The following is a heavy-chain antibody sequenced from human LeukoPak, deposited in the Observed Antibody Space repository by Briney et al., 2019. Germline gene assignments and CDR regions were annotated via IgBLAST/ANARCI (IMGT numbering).Heavy chain of an antibody. Sequence: GGSLRLSCAASGFTFSDYYMSWLRQAPGKGLEWVSYISSSGSTIYYADSVKGRFTISRDNAKNSLYLQMNSLRAEDTAVYYCARDSVERPEYYYYGMDVWGQGTTVTVSS. J-gene: IGHJ6*02. CDR3: ARDSVERPEYYYYGMDV. V-gene: IGHV3-11*01. D-gene: IGHD1-1*01. CDR1: GFTFSDYY. CDR2: ISSSGSTI.